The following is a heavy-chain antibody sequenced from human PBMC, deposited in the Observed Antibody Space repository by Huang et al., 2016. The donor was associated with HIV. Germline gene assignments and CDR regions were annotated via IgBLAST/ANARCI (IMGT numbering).Heavy chain of an antibody. Sequence: QITLKESGPTLVQPTQTLTLTCTFSGFSLSTAGVAVGWIRQPPGKALEWLVFIYWDDDKVYSPSGENRLTITRDTSKNQVVLTMTNLYPADTGRYDWVPGRGGYFPQWGQGTLVTVSS. CDR3: VPGRGGYFPQ. V-gene: IGHV2-5*04. J-gene: IGHJ4*01. CDR2: IYWDDDK. CDR1: GFSLSTAGVA. D-gene: IGHD2-21*02.